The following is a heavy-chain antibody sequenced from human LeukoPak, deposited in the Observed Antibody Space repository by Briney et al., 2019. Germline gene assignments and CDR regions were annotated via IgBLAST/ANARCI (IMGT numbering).Heavy chain of an antibody. Sequence: ASVKVSCKASGYSFTAFYIHWVRQAPGQGLEWMGWIHPRSGDTRYAQKFQGRVTMARDTSISTVYMNLSSLGSDDTAVYYCARDGEYGTGSYYRGSFDYWGQGILVTVSS. CDR3: ARDGEYGTGSYYRGSFDY. D-gene: IGHD3-10*01. CDR2: IHPRSGDT. V-gene: IGHV1-2*02. J-gene: IGHJ4*02. CDR1: GYSFTAFY.